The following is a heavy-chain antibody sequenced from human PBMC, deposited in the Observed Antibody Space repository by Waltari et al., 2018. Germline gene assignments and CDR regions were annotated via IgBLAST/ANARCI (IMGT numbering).Heavy chain of an antibody. J-gene: IGHJ5*02. CDR3: ARGPRYCSSTSCFNWFDP. V-gene: IGHV4-59*01. Sequence: QVQLQESGPGLVKPSETLSLTCPVSGGSISSYYWRWIRPPPGKGLEWIGYIYSSGSTNYNPSLKSRVTISVDTSKNQFSLKLSSVTAADTAVYYCARGPRYCSSTSCFNWFDPWGQGTLVTVSS. CDR1: GGSISSYY. D-gene: IGHD2-2*01. CDR2: IYSSGST.